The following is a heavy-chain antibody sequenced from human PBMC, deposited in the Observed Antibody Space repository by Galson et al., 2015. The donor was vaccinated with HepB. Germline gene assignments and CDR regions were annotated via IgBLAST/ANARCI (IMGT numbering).Heavy chain of an antibody. D-gene: IGHD6-25*01. CDR1: GFKFSSFA. V-gene: IGHV3-23*01. Sequence: SLRLSCAASGFKFSSFAMSWVRQGPGKGLEWVSAITGGGTIYYADSVKGRFTISRDNSKGTLYLEMNSLRVDDTALYYCAKDDGADFGSGYFDSWGQGTLVTVSS. CDR3: AKDDGADFGSGYFDS. J-gene: IGHJ4*02. CDR2: ITGGGTI.